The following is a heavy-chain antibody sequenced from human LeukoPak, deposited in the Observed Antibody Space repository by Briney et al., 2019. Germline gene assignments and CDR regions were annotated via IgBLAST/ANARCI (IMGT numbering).Heavy chain of an antibody. CDR2: ISAYNGNT. D-gene: IGHD5-18*01. Sequence: ASVKVSCKASGYTFTSYGISWVRQAPGQGLEWMGWISAYNGNTNYAQKLQGRVTMTTDTSTSTAYMELRSLRSDDTAVYYCARAKDTAMVIFPRWFDPWGQGTLVTVSS. J-gene: IGHJ5*02. V-gene: IGHV1-18*01. CDR1: GYTFTSYG. CDR3: ARAKDTAMVIFPRWFDP.